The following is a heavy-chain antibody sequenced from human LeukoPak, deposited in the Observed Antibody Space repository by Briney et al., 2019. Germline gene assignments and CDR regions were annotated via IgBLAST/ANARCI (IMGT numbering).Heavy chain of an antibody. CDR2: IGGSTTTM. D-gene: IGHD1-26*01. J-gene: IGHJ4*02. CDR3: VKDGDDSGSYLVY. Sequence: PGGSLRLSCAASGFTFSSYNMNWVRQAPGKGLEWVSNIGGSTTTMYYADSVKGRFTISRDNAKNSLYLQMNSLRAEDTAVYYCVKDGDDSGSYLVYWGQGTLVTVSS. V-gene: IGHV3-48*01. CDR1: GFTFSSYN.